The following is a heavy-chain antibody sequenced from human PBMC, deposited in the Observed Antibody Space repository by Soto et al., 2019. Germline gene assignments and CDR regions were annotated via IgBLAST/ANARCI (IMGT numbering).Heavy chain of an antibody. J-gene: IGHJ4*02. CDR1: GYTFTSYA. CDR3: ASGPGGPDGPGDY. D-gene: IGHD2-15*01. CDR2: INAGNGNT. Sequence: QVQLVQSGAEVKKPGASVKVSGKASGYTFTSYAMHWVRQAPGQRLEWMGWINAGNGNTKYSQNFQGRVTITRDTSASTAHMALSSLRSEDTVVYYCASGPGGPDGPGDYWGQGALVTVSS. V-gene: IGHV1-3*01.